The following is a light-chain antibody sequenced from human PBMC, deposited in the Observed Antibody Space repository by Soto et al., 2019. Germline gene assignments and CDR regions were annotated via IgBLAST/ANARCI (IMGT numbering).Light chain of an antibody. Sequence: EIVLTQSPGTLSLSPGERATLSCRASQSVNSNFLAWYQQKPGQAPRLLISGASNRATGIPDRFSGSGSGTDFTLTISRLEPEDFAVYYCQPYNNWPLTFGGGTKVEIK. J-gene: IGKJ4*01. CDR3: QPYNNWPLT. CDR1: QSVNSNF. CDR2: GAS. V-gene: IGKV3-20*01.